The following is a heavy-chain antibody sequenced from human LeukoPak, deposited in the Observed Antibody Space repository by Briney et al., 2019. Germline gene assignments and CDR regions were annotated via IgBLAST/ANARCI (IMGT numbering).Heavy chain of an antibody. D-gene: IGHD2-15*01. CDR1: GFTFSSYA. V-gene: IGHV3-30-3*01. CDR2: ISYDGSNK. Sequence: GRSLRLSCAASGFTFSSYAMHWVRQAPGKGLEWVAVISYDGSNKYYADSVKGRFTISRDNSKNTLYLQMNSLRAEDTAVYYCARDPTGEIGSGQTRYYYYGMDVWGQGTTVTVSS. CDR3: ARDPTGEIGSGQTRYYYYGMDV. J-gene: IGHJ6*02.